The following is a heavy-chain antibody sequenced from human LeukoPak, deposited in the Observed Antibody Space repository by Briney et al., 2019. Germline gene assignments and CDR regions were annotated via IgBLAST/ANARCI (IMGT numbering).Heavy chain of an antibody. D-gene: IGHD6-19*01. Sequence: ASVKVSCKASGYTFTSYDINWVRQATGQGLEWMGWMNPNSGNTGYAQKFQGRVTITRNTSISTAYMELSSLRSEDTAVYYCARGVLALYSSGWYYFDYWGQGTLVTVSS. CDR2: MNPNSGNT. CDR1: GYTFTSYD. J-gene: IGHJ4*02. CDR3: ARGVLALYSSGWYYFDY. V-gene: IGHV1-8*03.